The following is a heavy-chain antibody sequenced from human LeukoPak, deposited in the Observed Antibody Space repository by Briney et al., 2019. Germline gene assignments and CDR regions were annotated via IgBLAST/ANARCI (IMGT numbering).Heavy chain of an antibody. CDR3: ARRAGAARLDY. CDR2: TYYSGST. CDR1: GGSISSYY. Sequence: SETLSLTCTVSGGSISSYYWSWIRQPPGKGLEWIGSTYYSGSTYYNPSLKGRVTISVDTSKNQFSLKLSFVTAADTAVYYCARRAGAARLDYWGQGTLVTVSS. D-gene: IGHD6-6*01. V-gene: IGHV4-39*01. J-gene: IGHJ4*02.